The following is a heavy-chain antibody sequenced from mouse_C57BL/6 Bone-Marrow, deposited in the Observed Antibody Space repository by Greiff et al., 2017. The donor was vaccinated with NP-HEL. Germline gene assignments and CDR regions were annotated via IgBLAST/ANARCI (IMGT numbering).Heavy chain of an antibody. V-gene: IGHV3-6*01. J-gene: IGHJ4*01. CDR3: ARKRSYYYAMDY. Sequence: EVKLQESGPGLVKPSQSLSLTCSVTGYSITSGYYWNWIRQFPGNKLEWMGYISYDGSNNYNPSLKNRISITRDTSKNQFFLKLNSVTTEDTATYYCARKRSYYYAMDYWGQGTSVTVSS. CDR2: ISYDGSN. CDR1: GYSITSGYY.